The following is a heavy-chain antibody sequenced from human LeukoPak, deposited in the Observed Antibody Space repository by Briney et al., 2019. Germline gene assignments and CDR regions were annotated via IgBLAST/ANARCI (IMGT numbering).Heavy chain of an antibody. CDR2: IYTSGST. CDR3: ARVGTGYSSGPVDY. CDR1: GGSISSYY. Sequence: SETLSLTCTVSGGSISSYYWSWIRQPAGKGLEWIGRIYTSGSTNCNPSLKSRVTMSVDTSKNQFSLKLSSVTAADTAVYYCARVGTGYSSGPVDYWGQGTLVTVSS. J-gene: IGHJ4*02. V-gene: IGHV4-4*07. D-gene: IGHD6-19*01.